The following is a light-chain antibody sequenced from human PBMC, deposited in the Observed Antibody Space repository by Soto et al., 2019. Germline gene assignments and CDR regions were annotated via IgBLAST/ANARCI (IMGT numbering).Light chain of an antibody. V-gene: IGLV3-16*01. CDR2: KDS. CDR1: ALPKKY. J-gene: IGLJ1*01. Sequence: SYELTQPPSVSVSLGQMARITCSGAALPKKYAYWYQQKPGQFPVLVIYKDSERPSGIPERFSGSSSGTIVTLTISGVQAEDEADYYCLSADSSGTYSFVFGTGTKLTVL. CDR3: LSADSSGTYSFV.